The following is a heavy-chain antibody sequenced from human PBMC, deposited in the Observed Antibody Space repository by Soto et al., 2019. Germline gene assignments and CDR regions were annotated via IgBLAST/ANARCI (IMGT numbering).Heavy chain of an antibody. D-gene: IGHD6-13*01. CDR2: ISAYNGNT. CDR3: ARWGVSSSWLPDDNRFDP. Sequence: ASVKVFCKASGYTFTSYGISWVRQAPGQGLEWMGWISAYNGNTNYAQKLQGRVTMTTDTSTSTAYMELRSLRSDDTAVYYCARWGVSSSWLPDDNRFDPWGQGTLVTVSS. CDR1: GYTFTSYG. J-gene: IGHJ5*02. V-gene: IGHV1-18*01.